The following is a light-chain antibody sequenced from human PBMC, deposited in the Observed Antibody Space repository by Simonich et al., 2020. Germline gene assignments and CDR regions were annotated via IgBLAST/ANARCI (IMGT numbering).Light chain of an antibody. CDR3: QSADSSGTYKVV. J-gene: IGLJ2*01. CDR2: KDS. V-gene: IGLV3-25*03. CDR1: ALPKQN. Sequence: SYELTQPPSVSVSPGQTASITFSGDALPKQNAYWYQQKPGQAPVLVIYKDSERPSGIPERFSGASSGTTGTLTISGVQAEDEADYYCQSADSSGTYKVVFGVGTKLTVL.